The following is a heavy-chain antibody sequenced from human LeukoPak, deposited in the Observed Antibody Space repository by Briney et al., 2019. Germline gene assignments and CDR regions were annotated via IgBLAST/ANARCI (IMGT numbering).Heavy chain of an antibody. Sequence: PSQTLSLTCTVSGGSSTTTNYYWSWIRQHPGKGLEWIGYIYYTGSTYYNPSLKRRLTISVDTSTDQFSLKLSSVTAADTAVYYCARGAGNTYDSDINGYYTSNFDNWGQGTLVTVSS. CDR1: GGSSTTTNYY. CDR3: ARGAGNTYDSDINGYYTSNFDN. D-gene: IGHD3-22*01. CDR2: IYYTGST. J-gene: IGHJ4*02. V-gene: IGHV4-31*03.